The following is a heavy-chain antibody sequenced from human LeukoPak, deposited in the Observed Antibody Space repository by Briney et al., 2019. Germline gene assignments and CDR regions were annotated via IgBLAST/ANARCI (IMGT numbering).Heavy chain of an antibody. D-gene: IGHD3-22*01. CDR3: TTLPYYYDSSGYFDY. CDR1: GLTFSSYA. J-gene: IGHJ4*02. Sequence: GGSLRLSCAASGLTFSSYAMSWVRQAPGKGLEWVGRIKSKTDGGTTDYAAPVKGRFTISRDDSKNTLYLQMNSLKTEDTAVYYCTTLPYYYDSSGYFDYWGQGTLVTVSS. V-gene: IGHV3-15*01. CDR2: IKSKTDGGTT.